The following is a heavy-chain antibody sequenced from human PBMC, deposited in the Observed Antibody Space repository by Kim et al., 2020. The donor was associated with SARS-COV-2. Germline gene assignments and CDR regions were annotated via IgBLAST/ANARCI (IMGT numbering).Heavy chain of an antibody. V-gene: IGHV3-23*01. CDR3: ARRRHSGYRDFDY. D-gene: IGHD3-9*01. J-gene: IGHJ4*02. Sequence: ADSVKGRFTMPRDNPKNTLYLQMNNLRAEDTAVYYCARRRHSGYRDFDYWGQGTLVTVSS.